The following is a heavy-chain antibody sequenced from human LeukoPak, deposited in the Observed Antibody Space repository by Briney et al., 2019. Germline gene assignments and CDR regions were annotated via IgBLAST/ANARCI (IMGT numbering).Heavy chain of an antibody. CDR1: GGSISGYY. D-gene: IGHD2/OR15-2a*01. CDR3: ARHATPFVNFDY. CDR2: IYANGNT. V-gene: IGHV4-4*09. J-gene: IGHJ4*02. Sequence: SETLSLTCTVFGGSISGYYWSWIRQPPGKGLEWIGYIYANGNTNYNPSLQSRLTISGDTSKNQFSLKLSSVTAADTAVYYCARHATPFVNFDYWGQGTLVTVSS.